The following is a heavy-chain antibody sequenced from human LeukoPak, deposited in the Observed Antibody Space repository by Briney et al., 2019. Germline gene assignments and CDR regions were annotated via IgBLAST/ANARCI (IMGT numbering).Heavy chain of an antibody. CDR1: GGSISSSSYY. CDR2: IYYSGST. CDR3: ASGPWRMVRGKIFDY. D-gene: IGHD3-10*01. V-gene: IGHV4-39*01. Sequence: PSETLSLTCTVSGGSISSSSYYWGWIRQPPGKGLEWIGSIYYSGSTYYNPSLKSRVTISVDTSKNQFSLKLSSVTAADTAVYYCASGPWRMVRGKIFDYWGQGTLVTVSS. J-gene: IGHJ4*02.